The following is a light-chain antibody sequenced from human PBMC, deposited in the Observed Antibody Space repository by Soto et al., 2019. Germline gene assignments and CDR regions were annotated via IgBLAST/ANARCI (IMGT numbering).Light chain of an antibody. V-gene: IGLV2-11*01. CDR3: CAYAGGYTHAV. Sequence: QSALTQPRSVSGPPGHSVSISCSGTSSDVGTYNYVSWYQQHPGKAPKLMIYDVSKRASGVPYRFSGSKSGNTASLTISGLQAEDAADYYCCAYAGGYTHAVFGGGTKLTVL. CDR1: SSDVGTYNY. CDR2: DVS. J-gene: IGLJ2*01.